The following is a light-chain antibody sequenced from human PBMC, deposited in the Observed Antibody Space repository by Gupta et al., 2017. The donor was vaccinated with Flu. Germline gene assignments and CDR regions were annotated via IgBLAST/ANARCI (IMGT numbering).Light chain of an antibody. CDR1: SGPVSTNHH. J-gene: IGLJ3*02. Sequence: GGTVTLTCGLSSGPVSTNHHPNWYQQTPGRTPRTLIYDTNTPFPGVPDRFSGSILGNKAALTITGAHAEDESTYYCLLYLGGGIWVFGGGTKLTVL. CDR3: LLYLGGGIWV. CDR2: DTN. V-gene: IGLV8-61*01.